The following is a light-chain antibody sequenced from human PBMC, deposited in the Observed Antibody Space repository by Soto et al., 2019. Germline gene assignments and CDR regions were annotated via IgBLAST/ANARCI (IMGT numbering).Light chain of an antibody. V-gene: IGLV2-14*03. CDR3: CSFTSSSTPGYV. CDR1: ISDVGGYNS. J-gene: IGLJ1*01. Sequence: QSVLAQPASVSGSPGQSIAISCAGTISDVGGYNSVSWYQQHPGKAPKLMIYDVSNRPSGVSNRFSGSKSVNTASLTISGLQAEDEAAYYCCSFTSSSTPGYVFGTGTKLTVL. CDR2: DVS.